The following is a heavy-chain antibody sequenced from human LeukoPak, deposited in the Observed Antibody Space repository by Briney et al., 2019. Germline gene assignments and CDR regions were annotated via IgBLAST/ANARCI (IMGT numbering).Heavy chain of an antibody. CDR1: GASISGYY. Sequence: PSETLSLTCTVSGASISGYYWSWIRQPPGKGLEWIGYIYYSGSTNYNPSLKSRVTISLDTSKNQFSLKLSSVTAADTAVYYCARGSSGWYSHLGYWGQGTLITVSS. CDR2: IYYSGST. D-gene: IGHD6-19*01. CDR3: ARGSSGWYSHLGY. V-gene: IGHV4-59*01. J-gene: IGHJ4*02.